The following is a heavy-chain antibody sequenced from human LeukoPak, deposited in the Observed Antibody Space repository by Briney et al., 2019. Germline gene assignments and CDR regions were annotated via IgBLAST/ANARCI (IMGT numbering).Heavy chain of an antibody. D-gene: IGHD3/OR15-3a*01. CDR2: IDGSAKTT. V-gene: IGHV3-23*01. CDR1: GFTFSSSA. CDR3: AKVATWTYFDS. J-gene: IGHJ4*02. Sequence: GGSLRLSCAASGFTFSSSAMTWVRQAPGKGLGWVSVIDGSAKTTYYADSVKGRFTISRDNSKNTLYLQLTSLRVEDTALYYCAKVATWTYFDSWGQGTLVTISS.